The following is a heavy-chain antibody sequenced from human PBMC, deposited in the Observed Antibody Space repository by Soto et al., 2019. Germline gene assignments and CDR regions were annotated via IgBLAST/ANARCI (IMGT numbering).Heavy chain of an antibody. CDR1: GGSISSYY. D-gene: IGHD1-26*01. CDR2: IYYSGST. CDR3: ARDLGRPYSGSYYVGFDY. Sequence: ETLSLTGTVSGGSISSYYWSWIRQPPGKGLEWIGYIYYSGSTNYNPSLKSRVTISVDTSKNQFSLKLSSVTAADTAVYYCARDLGRPYSGSYYVGFDYWRQGTLVTVSS. V-gene: IGHV4-59*01. J-gene: IGHJ4*02.